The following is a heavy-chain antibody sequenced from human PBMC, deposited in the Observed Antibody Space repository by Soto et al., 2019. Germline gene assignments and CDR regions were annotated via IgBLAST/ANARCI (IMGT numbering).Heavy chain of an antibody. V-gene: IGHV4-34*02. CDR2: INHSGGT. CDR1: GGSFSGYY. CDR3: ARARQYYHFWSGYQNEGAYDMDV. Sequence: QVQLQQWGAGLLKPSETLSLTCVVYGGSFSGYYWTWIRKAHGKGLEWIGEINHSGGTNYTSSIKSRVTISVDTSENPSSLILYSVSAADTAVYYCARARQYYHFWSGYQNEGAYDMDVWGQGTTVTVSS. J-gene: IGHJ6*02. D-gene: IGHD3-3*02.